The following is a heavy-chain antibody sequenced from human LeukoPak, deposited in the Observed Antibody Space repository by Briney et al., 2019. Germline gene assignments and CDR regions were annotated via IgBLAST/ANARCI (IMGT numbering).Heavy chain of an antibody. CDR3: EKGGSPDYGDYNWFHP. CDR2: ISSSSSTI. J-gene: IGHJ5*02. Sequence: GGSLHLSCAASGFTFSTYSMNWGRQAPGKGLEWVSYISSSSSTIYYADSVKGRFTISEDNAKNSLYLQMNSLRAEATAVYYCEKGGSPDYGDYNWFHPWGQENLVTVSS. V-gene: IGHV3-48*01. D-gene: IGHD4-17*01. CDR1: GFTFSTYS.